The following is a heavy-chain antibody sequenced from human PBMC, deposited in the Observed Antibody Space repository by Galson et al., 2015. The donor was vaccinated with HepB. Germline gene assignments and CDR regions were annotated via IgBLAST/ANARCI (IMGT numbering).Heavy chain of an antibody. Sequence: SVKVSCKASGGSFGSYTVTWVRQGPGQGLEWMGRIIPILEIPNYAQKFQGRVTITADTSTSTVYMGLSSLRSEDTAVYYCASDAPWLGEYVFDSWGQGTMVTVSS. CDR3: ASDAPWLGEYVFDS. D-gene: IGHD3-10*01. V-gene: IGHV1-69*02. CDR2: IIPILEIP. J-gene: IGHJ3*02. CDR1: GGSFGSYT.